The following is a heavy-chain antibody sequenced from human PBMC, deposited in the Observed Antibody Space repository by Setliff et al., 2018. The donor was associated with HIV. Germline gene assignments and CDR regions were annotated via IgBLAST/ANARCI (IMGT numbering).Heavy chain of an antibody. CDR1: GFTFSKYF. V-gene: IGHV3-21*01. Sequence: GGSLRLSCAASGFTFSKYFMNWVRQPPGKGLEWVSSISGRSSYWKYADSVKGRFTIARDNAKNSLLRQMNRRRAEDTAVYYCAREIRAGDYPPYNYYFYMDVWGKGTTVTVSS. J-gene: IGHJ6*03. CDR2: ISGRSSYW. CDR3: AREIRAGDYPPYNYYFYMDV. D-gene: IGHD4-17*01.